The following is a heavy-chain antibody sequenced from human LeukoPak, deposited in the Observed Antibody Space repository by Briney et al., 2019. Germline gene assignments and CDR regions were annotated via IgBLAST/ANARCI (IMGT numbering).Heavy chain of an antibody. CDR3: ARELPGIAAAGTTYWYFDL. V-gene: IGHV4-4*08. CDR2: IQNSGDT. Sequence: SETLSLTCTVSGGSISTYYWSWIRQPPGKGLEWIGYIQNSGDTNYNPSLKSRVTISVDTSKNQLSLKLTSVTAADTAVYYCARELPGIAAAGTTYWYFDLWGRGTLVTVSS. D-gene: IGHD6-13*01. CDR1: GGSISTYY. J-gene: IGHJ2*01.